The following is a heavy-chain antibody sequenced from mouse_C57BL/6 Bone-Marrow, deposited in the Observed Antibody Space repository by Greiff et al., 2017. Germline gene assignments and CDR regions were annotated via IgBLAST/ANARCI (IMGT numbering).Heavy chain of an antibody. Sequence: QVQLQQPGTELVKPGASVKLSCKASGYTFTSYWMHWVKQRPGQGLEWIGNINPSNGGTNYNEKFKSKATLTVDKSSSTAYMQLSSLTSEDSAVYYCARGKRLEERTGTVFDYWGQGTTLTVSS. CDR2: INPSNGGT. V-gene: IGHV1-53*01. CDR1: GYTFTSYW. J-gene: IGHJ2*01. CDR3: ARGKRLEERTGTVFDY. D-gene: IGHD4-1*01.